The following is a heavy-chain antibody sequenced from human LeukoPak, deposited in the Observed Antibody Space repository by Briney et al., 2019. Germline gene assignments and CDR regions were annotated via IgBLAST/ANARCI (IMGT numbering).Heavy chain of an antibody. V-gene: IGHV3-7*01. D-gene: IGHD4-17*01. CDR2: IKQDGGEK. CDR1: GFTFSNSW. Sequence: PGGSLRLSCVASGFTFSNSWMSWVRQAPGKGLEWVANIKQDGGEKYYVGSVKGRFTISRDNAKNSVYLQMNSLRADDTAVYYCARVRTTVTYYFDYWGQGTLVTVSS. CDR3: ARVRTTVTYYFDY. J-gene: IGHJ4*02.